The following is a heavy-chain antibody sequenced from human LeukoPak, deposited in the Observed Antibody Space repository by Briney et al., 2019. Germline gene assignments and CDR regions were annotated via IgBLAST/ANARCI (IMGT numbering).Heavy chain of an antibody. J-gene: IGHJ5*02. CDR2: IYYTGST. V-gene: IGHV4-59*01. CDR3: ARGSVRGEFDP. Sequence: SETLSLTCTVSGGSISSYYWSWIRQPPGKGLEWIGYIYYTGSTDYNPSLKSRVTMSVDTSKNQFSLKLSSVTAADTAVYSCARGSVRGEFDPWGQGTLVTVSS. D-gene: IGHD3-10*01. CDR1: GGSISSYY.